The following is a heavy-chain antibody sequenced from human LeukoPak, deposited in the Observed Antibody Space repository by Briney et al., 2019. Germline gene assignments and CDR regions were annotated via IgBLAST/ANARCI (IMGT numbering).Heavy chain of an antibody. CDR1: GGSISSYY. D-gene: IGHD2-2*01. Sequence: PSETLSLTCTVSGGSISSYYWSWIRQPPGKGLEWIGYIYYSGSTNYNPSLKSRVTISVDTSKNQFSLKLSSVTAADTAVYYCARDLTHCSSTSCYGRGFDYWGQGTLVTVSS. V-gene: IGHV4-59*01. J-gene: IGHJ4*02. CDR3: ARDLTHCSSTSCYGRGFDY. CDR2: IYYSGST.